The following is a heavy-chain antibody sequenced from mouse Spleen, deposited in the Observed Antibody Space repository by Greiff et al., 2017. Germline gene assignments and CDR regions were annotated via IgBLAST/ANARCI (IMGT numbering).Heavy chain of an antibody. J-gene: IGHJ1*01. CDR2: INPSNGGT. Sequence: QVQLQQSGAELVKPGASVKLSCKASGYTFTSYYMYWVKQRPGQGLEWIGEINPSNGGTNFNEKFKSKATLTVDKSSSTAYMQLSSLTSEDSAVYYCTRSDYDWYFDVWGAGTTVTVSS. D-gene: IGHD2-4*01. V-gene: IGHV1S81*02. CDR1: GYTFTSYY. CDR3: TRSDYDWYFDV.